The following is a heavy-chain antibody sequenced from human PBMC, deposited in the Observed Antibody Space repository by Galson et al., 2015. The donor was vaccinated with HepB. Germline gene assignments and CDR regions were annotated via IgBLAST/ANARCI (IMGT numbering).Heavy chain of an antibody. D-gene: IGHD2-2*01. CDR2: IRSKFNSYAT. Sequence: SLRLSCAASGFTFSGSDIHWVRQASGKGLDWVGRIRSKFNSYATEYAASVKGRFTISRDDSKNMAFLQMNSLRVEDTAVYYCARGGFCAGTSCYQGDYWGQGTLATVSS. V-gene: IGHV3-73*01. CDR1: GFTFSGSD. CDR3: ARGGFCAGTSCYQGDY. J-gene: IGHJ4*02.